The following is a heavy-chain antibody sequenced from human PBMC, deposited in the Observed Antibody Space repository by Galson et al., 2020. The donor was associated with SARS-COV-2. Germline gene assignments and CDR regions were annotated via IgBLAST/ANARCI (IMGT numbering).Heavy chain of an antibody. CDR2: IYYTGNT. CDR3: ARHPYTTPGLPVSGGTYYLDY. J-gene: IGHJ4*02. V-gene: IGHV4-39*01. CDR1: GGSISSSSFY. D-gene: IGHD1-26*01. Sequence: SETLSLTCSVSGGSISSSSFYWGWIRQPPGQGLEWIGSIYYTGNTYYSPSLRSRLTISVDTSKNQFSLNLRSVTAADTAVYYCARHPYTTPGLPVSGGTYYLDYWGQGTLVTVSS.